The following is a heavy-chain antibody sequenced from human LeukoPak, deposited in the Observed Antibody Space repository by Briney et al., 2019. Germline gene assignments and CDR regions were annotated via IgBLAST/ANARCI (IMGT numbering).Heavy chain of an antibody. CDR2: ISYDGSNK. CDR3: ARGSGYYYALDY. CDR1: GFTFSSYA. Sequence: GGSLRLSCAASGFTFSSYAMHWVRQAPGKRLEWVAVISYDGSNKYYADSVKGRFTISRDNSKNTLYLQMNSLRAEDTAVYYCARGSGYYYALDYWGQGTLVTVSS. V-gene: IGHV3-30-3*01. D-gene: IGHD3-22*01. J-gene: IGHJ4*02.